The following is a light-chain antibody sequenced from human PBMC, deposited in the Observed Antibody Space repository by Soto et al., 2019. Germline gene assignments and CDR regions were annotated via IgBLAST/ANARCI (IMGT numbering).Light chain of an antibody. Sequence: DIQMTQSPSSLSASVGDRVTITCRASQSISSYLNWYQQKPGKAPKLLLYAASSLQSGVPSRFRGRGSGADFTLPISSLQPEDCATYYCQQSYCTPPWTFGQGTKVEIK. CDR3: QQSYCTPPWT. CDR1: QSISSY. CDR2: AAS. V-gene: IGKV1-39*01. J-gene: IGKJ1*01.